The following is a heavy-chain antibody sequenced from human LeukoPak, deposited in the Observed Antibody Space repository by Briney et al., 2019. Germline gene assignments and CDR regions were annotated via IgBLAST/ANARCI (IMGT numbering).Heavy chain of an antibody. V-gene: IGHV3-21*01. CDR3: ARGGVGGYDILTGSYKSHYIDY. CDR2: IISSRSYR. D-gene: IGHD3-9*01. Sequence: GGSLRLSCAASVFTLTSYSMNCVRQPPGRGREWVSSIISSRSYRYYAGIVKGTYNISRDDATTSLSLQRTSCRAEDTAVYYWARGGVGGYDILTGSYKSHYIDYWGQGTLVTVSS. J-gene: IGHJ4*02. CDR1: VFTLTSYS.